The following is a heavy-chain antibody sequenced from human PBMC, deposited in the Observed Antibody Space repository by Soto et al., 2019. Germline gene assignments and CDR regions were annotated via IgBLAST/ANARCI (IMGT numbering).Heavy chain of an antibody. J-gene: IGHJ3*02. CDR2: FYYGGAIFYSGNI. CDR3: VRYDRINMKPYSPEGFHI. CDR1: GASISSSNSH. V-gene: IGHV4-39*01. Sequence: SETLSLTCTVSGASISSSNSHWGWTRQPPGKGLEYIGSFYYGGAIFYSGNIYYNPSLKSRVTISVDTSKNQFSLRPSSVTAADTGVYYCVRYDRINMKPYSPEGFHIWGQGTMVTISS. D-gene: IGHD3-3*02.